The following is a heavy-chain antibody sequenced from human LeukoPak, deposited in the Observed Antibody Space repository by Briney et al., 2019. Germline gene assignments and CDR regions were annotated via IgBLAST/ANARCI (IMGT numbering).Heavy chain of an antibody. J-gene: IGHJ3*02. CDR1: GFTFSDYY. CDR3: ARVLPAVAGRGAFDI. CDR2: ISSSSSYT. D-gene: IGHD6-19*01. V-gene: IGHV3-11*06. Sequence: GGSLRLSCAASGFTFSDYYMSWIRQAPGKGLEWVSYISSSSSYTNYADSVKGRFTISRDNAKNSLYLQMNSLRAEDTAVYYCARVLPAVAGRGAFDIWGQGTMVTASS.